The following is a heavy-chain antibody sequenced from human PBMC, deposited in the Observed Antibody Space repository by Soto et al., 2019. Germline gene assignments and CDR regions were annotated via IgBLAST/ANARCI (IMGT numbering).Heavy chain of an antibody. CDR2: IIPIFGTA. CDR3: ARDRRTTVTTLAFDI. J-gene: IGHJ3*02. V-gene: IGHV1-69*06. CDR1: GGTFSSYA. Sequence: QVQLVQSGAEVKKPGSSVKVSCKASGGTFSSYAISWVRQAPGQGLEWMGGIIPIFGTANYAQKFRGRATITADKSTSTAYMELSSLRSEDTAVYYCARDRRTTVTTLAFDIWGQGTMVTVSS. D-gene: IGHD4-17*01.